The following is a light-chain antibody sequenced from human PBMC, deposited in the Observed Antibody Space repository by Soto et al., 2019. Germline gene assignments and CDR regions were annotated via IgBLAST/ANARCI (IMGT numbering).Light chain of an antibody. V-gene: IGKV1-33*01. J-gene: IGKJ5*01. CDR3: QQYYGLPPLT. Sequence: DIQMTQCPSPLSASIGDRVTITCQASQNITNNLSWYQQKPGKAPNLLIYHASKLAKGVTSRFSGSGSGTDFSFIITSLQREDLATYYCQQYYGLPPLTFGQGTRLEIK. CDR1: QNITNN. CDR2: HAS.